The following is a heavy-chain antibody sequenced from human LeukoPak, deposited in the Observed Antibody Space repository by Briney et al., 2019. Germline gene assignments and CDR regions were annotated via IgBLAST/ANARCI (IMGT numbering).Heavy chain of an antibody. CDR1: GGSISSGGYS. CDR3: ARDRDLSWNDY. Sequence: PSQTLSLTCAVSGGSISSGGYSWSWIRQPPGKGLEWIGRIYTSGSTNYNPSRKSRVTMSVDTSKNQFSLKLSSVTAADTAVYYCARDRDLSWNDYWGQGTLVTVSS. J-gene: IGHJ4*02. CDR2: IYTSGST. V-gene: IGHV4-61*02. D-gene: IGHD1-1*01.